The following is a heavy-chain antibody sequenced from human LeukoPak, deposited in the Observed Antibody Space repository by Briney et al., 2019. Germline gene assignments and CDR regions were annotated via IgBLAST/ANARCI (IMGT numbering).Heavy chain of an antibody. CDR3: AKDLSIGGYYFDY. V-gene: IGHV3-23*01. Sequence: GGSLRLSCAASGFTFSSYAMSWVRQAPGKGLEWVSAISGSGGSTYYADSVKGRFTISRDNSKNTLYLQMNSLRAEDTAVYHCAKDLSIGGYYFDYWGQGTLVTVSS. D-gene: IGHD3-16*01. CDR2: ISGSGGST. CDR1: GFTFSSYA. J-gene: IGHJ4*02.